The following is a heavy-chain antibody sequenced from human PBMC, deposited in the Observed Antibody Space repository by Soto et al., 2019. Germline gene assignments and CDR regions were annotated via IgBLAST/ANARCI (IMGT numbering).Heavy chain of an antibody. D-gene: IGHD3-22*01. V-gene: IGHV4-30-4*01. CDR2: IHSSRSI. CDR1: GGSISSDDYY. CDR3: ARDLDGLHDDTSGPFPRPG. Sequence: PSETLFLTCTVSGGSISSDDYYWSWIRQAPGRGLEWIGYIHSSRSIYYNPSLKSRATMSIDTAGNQFSLKVSSVTVADTAVYYCARDLDGLHDDTSGPFPRPGWGQGTLVTVSS. J-gene: IGHJ1*01.